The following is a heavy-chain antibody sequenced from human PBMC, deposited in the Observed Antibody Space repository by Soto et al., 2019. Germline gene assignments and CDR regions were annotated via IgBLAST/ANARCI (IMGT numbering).Heavy chain of an antibody. CDR3: ARHVSCISTSCYYYYYGMDV. CDR2: IYYSGST. D-gene: IGHD2-2*01. CDR1: GGSSRSSSYY. Sequence: SETLSLTSTVSGGSSRSSSYYWGWIRQPPGKGLEWIGSIYYSGSTYYNPPLKSRVTISVDTSKNQFSLKLSSVTAADTAVYYCARHVSCISTSCYYYYYGMDVWGQGTTVTVSS. V-gene: IGHV4-39*01. J-gene: IGHJ6*02.